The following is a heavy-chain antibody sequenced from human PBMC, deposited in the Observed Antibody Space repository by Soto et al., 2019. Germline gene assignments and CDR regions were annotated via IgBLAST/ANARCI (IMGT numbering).Heavy chain of an antibody. CDR3: VRGTGNYYHGMDV. J-gene: IGHJ6*02. D-gene: IGHD2-2*01. CDR1: GFTVSTYG. Sequence: PGGSLRLSCAASGFTVSTYGMHWVRQAPGKGLEWVAVIWSDGTKKYCADSVKGRFTISRDNSKNTLYLQMNSLRAEDTAVYYCVRGTGNYYHGMDVWGQGTTVTVSS. CDR2: IWSDGTKK. V-gene: IGHV3-33*01.